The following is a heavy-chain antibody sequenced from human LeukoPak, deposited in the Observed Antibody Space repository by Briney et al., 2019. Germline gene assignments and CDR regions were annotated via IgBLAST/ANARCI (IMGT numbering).Heavy chain of an antibody. D-gene: IGHD3-22*01. V-gene: IGHV4-39*07. J-gene: IGHJ4*02. Sequence: SETLSLTCTVSGGSISSSSYYWGWIRQPPGKGLEWIGSIYYSGSTYYNPSLKSRVTISVDTSKNQFSLKLSSVTAADTAVYYCAREAHYYDSSTSDYWGRGTLVTVSS. CDR1: GGSISSSSYY. CDR3: AREAHYYDSSTSDY. CDR2: IYYSGST.